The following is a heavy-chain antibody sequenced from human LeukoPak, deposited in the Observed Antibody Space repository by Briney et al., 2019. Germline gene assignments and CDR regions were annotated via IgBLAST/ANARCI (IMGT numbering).Heavy chain of an antibody. CDR2: LHYSGST. J-gene: IGHJ4*02. CDR1: GGSIGSITYY. D-gene: IGHD3-22*01. Sequence: SETLSLTCSASGGSIGSITYYWAWIRQPPGKGLEWIGSLHYSGSTNYNPSLKSRVTISVDTSKNQFSLKLSSVTAADTAVYYCARDAYDSSGYSFDYWGQGTLVTVSS. CDR3: ARDAYDSSGYSFDY. V-gene: IGHV4-39*07.